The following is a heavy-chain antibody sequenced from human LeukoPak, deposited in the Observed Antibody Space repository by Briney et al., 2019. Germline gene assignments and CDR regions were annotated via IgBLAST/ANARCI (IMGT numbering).Heavy chain of an antibody. Sequence: GASVKVSCKASGYTFTNYGISWLRQAPGQGLEWMGWIGAYNGDTKYLQNLQGRVTMTTDTSTSTAYMELRSLRSDDTAVYYCARDNPYYYLYWGQGTLVTVSS. D-gene: IGHD3-22*01. J-gene: IGHJ4*02. CDR1: GYTFTNYG. V-gene: IGHV1-18*01. CDR3: ARDNPYYYLY. CDR2: IGAYNGDT.